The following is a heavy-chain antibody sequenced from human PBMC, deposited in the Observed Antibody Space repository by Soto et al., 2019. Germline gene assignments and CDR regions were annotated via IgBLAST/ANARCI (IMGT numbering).Heavy chain of an antibody. CDR1: GGSISSGGYY. Sequence: SETLSLTCTVSGGSISSGGYYWSWIRQHPGKGLEWIGYIYYSGSTYYNPSLKSRVTISVDTSKNQFSLKLSSVTAADTAVYYCARDHGEYYDSSGSWYYGMDFWGQGTTVTVSS. D-gene: IGHD3-22*01. V-gene: IGHV4-31*03. J-gene: IGHJ6*02. CDR3: ARDHGEYYDSSGSWYYGMDF. CDR2: IYYSGST.